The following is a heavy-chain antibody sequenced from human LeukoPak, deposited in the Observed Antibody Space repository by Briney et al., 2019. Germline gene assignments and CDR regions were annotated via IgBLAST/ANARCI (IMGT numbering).Heavy chain of an antibody. Sequence: GGSLRLSCTASGFTFGDYAMGWVRQAPGKGLEWVGFIRSKAYGGTTEYAASVNGRFTISRDDSKSIAYLQMNSLKTEDTAVYYCLAAAILDYWGQGTLVTVSS. J-gene: IGHJ4*02. V-gene: IGHV3-49*04. CDR1: GFTFGDYA. D-gene: IGHD6-13*01. CDR3: LAAAILDY. CDR2: IRSKAYGGTT.